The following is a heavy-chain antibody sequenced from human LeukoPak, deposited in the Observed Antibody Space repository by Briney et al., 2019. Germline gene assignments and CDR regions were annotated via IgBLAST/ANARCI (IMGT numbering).Heavy chain of an antibody. Sequence: PSETLSLTCTVSGGSISSYYWSWIRQPPGKGLEWIGYIYYSGSTNYNPSLKSRVTISVDTSKNQFSLKLSSVTAADTAVYYCARTYYYYDSSGYYQNWFDPWGQGTLVTVSS. V-gene: IGHV4-59*12. CDR2: IYYSGST. CDR1: GGSISSYY. J-gene: IGHJ5*02. D-gene: IGHD3-22*01. CDR3: ARTYYYYDSSGYYQNWFDP.